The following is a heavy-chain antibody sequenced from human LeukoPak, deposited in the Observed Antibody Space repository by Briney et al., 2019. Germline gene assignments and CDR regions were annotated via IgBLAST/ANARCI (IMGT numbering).Heavy chain of an antibody. CDR3: ARNPVPAAMLGWFDP. D-gene: IGHD2-2*01. CDR1: GGTFISYA. Sequence: ASVTVSCTASGGTFISYAISWVRQAPGQGLEWMGGIIPIFGTANYAQKFQGRVTITADESTSTAYMELSSLRSEDTAVYYCARNPVPAAMLGWFDPWGQGTLVTVSS. CDR2: IIPIFGTA. V-gene: IGHV1-69*13. J-gene: IGHJ5*02.